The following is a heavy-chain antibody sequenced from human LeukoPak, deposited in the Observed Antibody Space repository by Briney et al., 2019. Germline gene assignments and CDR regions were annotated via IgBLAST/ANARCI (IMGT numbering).Heavy chain of an antibody. CDR1: GGTFSSYA. CDR2: IIPIFGTA. V-gene: IGHV1-69*05. CDR3: ARDSVLMVYATPNDAFDI. J-gene: IGHJ3*02. D-gene: IGHD2-8*01. Sequence: ASVKVSYKASGGTFSSYAISWVRQAPGQGLEWMGRIIPIFGTANYAQKFQGRVTITTDESTSTAYMELSSLRSEDTAVYYCARDSVLMVYATPNDAFDIWGQGTMVTVSS.